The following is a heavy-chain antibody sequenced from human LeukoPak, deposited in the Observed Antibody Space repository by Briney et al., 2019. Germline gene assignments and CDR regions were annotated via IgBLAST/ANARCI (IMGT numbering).Heavy chain of an antibody. Sequence: PSETLSLTCTVSGGSISSTSHFWTWIRQPPGKGLEWIGSIYHSGGTYYNPSLKSRVTISVDTSKNQFSLKLSSVTAADTAVYYCARQGSGFDYWGQGTLVTVSS. J-gene: IGHJ4*02. D-gene: IGHD6-19*01. V-gene: IGHV4-39*01. CDR2: IYHSGGT. CDR1: GGSISSTSHF. CDR3: ARQGSGFDY.